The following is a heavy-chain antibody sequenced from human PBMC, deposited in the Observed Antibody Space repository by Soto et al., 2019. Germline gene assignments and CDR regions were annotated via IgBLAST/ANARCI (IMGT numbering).Heavy chain of an antibody. CDR3: ARAGMGMSGYAILDY. CDR1: GGSISSGGYY. J-gene: IGHJ4*02. CDR2: IYYSGST. Sequence: SETLSLTCTVSGGSISSGGYYWSWIRQHPGKGLEWIGYIYYSGSTYYNPSLKSRVTISVDTSKNQFSLELSSLRSEDTAVYYCARAGMGMSGYAILDYWGQGTLVTVSS. V-gene: IGHV4-31*03. D-gene: IGHD5-12*01.